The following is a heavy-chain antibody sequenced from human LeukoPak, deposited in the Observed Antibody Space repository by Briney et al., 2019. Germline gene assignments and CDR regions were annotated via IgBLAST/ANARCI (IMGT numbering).Heavy chain of an antibody. Sequence: SETPSLTCTESGGSISSYYWSWIRQPPGKGLEWIGYIYYSGSTNYNPSLKSRVTISVDTSKNQFSLKLSSVTAADTAVYYCARVNGRAYGSGSYYKGYYGMDVWGQGTTVTVSS. CDR1: GGSISSYY. D-gene: IGHD3-10*01. CDR3: ARVNGRAYGSGSYYKGYYGMDV. V-gene: IGHV4-59*12. CDR2: IYYSGST. J-gene: IGHJ6*02.